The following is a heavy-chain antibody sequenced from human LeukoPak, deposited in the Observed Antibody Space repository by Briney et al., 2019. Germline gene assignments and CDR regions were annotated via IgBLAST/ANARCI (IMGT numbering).Heavy chain of an antibody. Sequence: GXXLXXSCAASGFTFSSYXMHWVRQAPGKGLEWVAVISYDGSNKYYADSVKGRFTISRDNAKNSLYLQMNSLRAEDTAVYYCARAEDSHPGMDVWGKGTTVTVSS. CDR3: ARAEDSHPGMDV. V-gene: IGHV3-30*03. CDR2: ISYDGSNK. CDR1: GFTFSSYX. J-gene: IGHJ6*03. D-gene: IGHD6-6*01.